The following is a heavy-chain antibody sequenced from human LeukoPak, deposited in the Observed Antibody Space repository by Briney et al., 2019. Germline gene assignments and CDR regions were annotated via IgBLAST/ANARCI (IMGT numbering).Heavy chain of an antibody. D-gene: IGHD5-12*01. CDR1: GYTLTELS. Sequence: ASVTVSFTVSGYTLTELSMHWVRQAPGKGLEWMGGFDPEDGETIYAQKFQGRVTMTEDTSTDTAYMELSSLRSEDTAVYYCATGATGYDFDYWGQGTLVTVSS. J-gene: IGHJ4*02. V-gene: IGHV1-24*01. CDR3: ATGATGYDFDY. CDR2: FDPEDGET.